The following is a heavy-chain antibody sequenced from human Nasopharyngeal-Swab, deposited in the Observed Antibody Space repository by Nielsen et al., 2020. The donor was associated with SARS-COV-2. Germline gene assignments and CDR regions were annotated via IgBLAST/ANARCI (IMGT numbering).Heavy chain of an antibody. J-gene: IGHJ5*02. CDR3: AKGSSWEAYNWFDP. V-gene: IGHV3-9*01. CDR2: ISWNSGSI. CDR1: GFTFDDYA. D-gene: IGHD1-26*01. Sequence: SLKISCAASGFTFDDYAMHWVRQAPGKGLEWVSGISWNSGSIGYADSVKGRFTISRDNAKNSLYLQMNSQRAEDTALYYCAKGSSWEAYNWFDPWGQGTLVTVSS.